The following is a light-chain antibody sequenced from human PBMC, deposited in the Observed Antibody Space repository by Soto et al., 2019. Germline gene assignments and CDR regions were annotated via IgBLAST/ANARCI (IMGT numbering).Light chain of an antibody. V-gene: IGLV7-46*01. CDR3: LLSYGGTYV. CDR1: TGAVTSGHY. CDR2: DTN. Sequence: QAVVTQEPSLTVSPGGTVTLTCGSSTGAVTSGHYPSWFQQKAGQAPRALIFDTNNKYSWTPAQFSGSLLGDKAALTLSGAQPEDEAEYYCLLSYGGTYVFGTGTKLTVL. J-gene: IGLJ1*01.